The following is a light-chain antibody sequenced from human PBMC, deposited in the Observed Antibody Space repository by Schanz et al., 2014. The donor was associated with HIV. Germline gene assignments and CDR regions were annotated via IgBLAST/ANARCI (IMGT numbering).Light chain of an antibody. J-gene: IGLJ1*01. Sequence: QSALTQPASVSGSPGQSITISCTGTSSDVGGYNYVSWYQQHPGKAPKLVVYGVFDRPSGVSNRFSGSKSGNTASLTIYDLQREDEADYYCSSLSTSGAPLFGTGTKLTVL. CDR3: SSLSTSGAPL. CDR2: GVF. V-gene: IGLV2-14*01. CDR1: SSDVGGYNY.